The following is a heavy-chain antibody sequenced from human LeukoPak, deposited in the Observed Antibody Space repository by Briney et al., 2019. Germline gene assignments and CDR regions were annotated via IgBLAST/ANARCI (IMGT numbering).Heavy chain of an antibody. D-gene: IGHD3-22*01. CDR2: ISSSSSYI. CDR1: GFTFSSYN. V-gene: IGHV3-21*01. CDR3: ARDDSSGYYYIDY. Sequence: GGSLRLSCAASGFTFSSYNMNWVRQAPGKGLEWVSSISSSSSYIYYADSVKGRFTISRDNAKNSLYLQMNSLRAEDTAVYYCARDDSSGYYYIDYWGQGTLVTVSS. J-gene: IGHJ4*02.